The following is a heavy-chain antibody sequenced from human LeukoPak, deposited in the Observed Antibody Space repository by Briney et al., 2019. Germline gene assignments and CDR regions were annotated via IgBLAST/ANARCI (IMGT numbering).Heavy chain of an antibody. CDR3: TKDRQGPNQYHMDV. V-gene: IGHV3-7*01. CDR1: GFTFSSLW. J-gene: IGHJ6*03. Sequence: GGSLILSCAASGFTFSSLWMSWVRQAPGRGPERVDNKNQDGGTTYYVASVKGRFTISRDNAKNSLSRQMSSLRAEDTAVYYCTKDRQGPNQYHMDVWGKGTTVTVSS. CDR2: KNQDGGTT.